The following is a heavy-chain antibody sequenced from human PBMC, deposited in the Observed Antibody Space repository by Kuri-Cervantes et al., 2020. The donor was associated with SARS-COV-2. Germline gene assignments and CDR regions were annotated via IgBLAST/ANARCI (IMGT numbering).Heavy chain of an antibody. CDR2: ISSSSSYI. Sequence: GGPLRLSCAASGFTFSSYSMNWVRQAPGKGMEWVSSISSSSSYIYYADLVKGRFTISRDNSKNTLYLQMNSLIAEYPAVYYCAKGVNWNPRSDWFDPWGQGTLVTVSS. D-gene: IGHD1-20*01. CDR3: AKGVNWNPRSDWFDP. J-gene: IGHJ5*02. V-gene: IGHV3-21*04. CDR1: GFTFSSYS.